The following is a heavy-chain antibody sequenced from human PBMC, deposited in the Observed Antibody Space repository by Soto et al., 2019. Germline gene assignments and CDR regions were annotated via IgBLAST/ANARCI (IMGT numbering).Heavy chain of an antibody. CDR1: GFTFSSYA. V-gene: IGHV3-23*01. D-gene: IGHD3-10*01. Sequence: EVQLLESGGGLGQPGGSLRLSCAASGFTFSSYAMSWVRQAPGKGLEWVSTLSGGGTTTYYADSVKGRFTISRDNSKNTLYLQMNSLRAEDTALYYCAKDEGGVGSGPFHYWGQGTLVTVSS. CDR2: LSGGGTTT. CDR3: AKDEGGVGSGPFHY. J-gene: IGHJ4*02.